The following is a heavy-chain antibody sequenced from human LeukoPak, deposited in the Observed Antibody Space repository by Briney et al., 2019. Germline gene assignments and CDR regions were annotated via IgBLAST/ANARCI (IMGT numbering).Heavy chain of an antibody. J-gene: IGHJ4*02. CDR1: GGSMSTYY. Sequence: NSSETLSLTCTVSGGSMSTYYWTWIRQTPGKGLEWIGFIYYTGSTNYNPSLKSRVAISVDTSKNQFSLKLSSVTAADTAVYYCAGMRITTPTVRTLDYWGQGTLVTVSS. CDR3: AGMRITTPTVRTLDY. D-gene: IGHD1-14*01. V-gene: IGHV4-59*01. CDR2: IYYTGST.